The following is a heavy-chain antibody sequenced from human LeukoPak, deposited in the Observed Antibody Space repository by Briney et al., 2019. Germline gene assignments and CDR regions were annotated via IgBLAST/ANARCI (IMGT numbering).Heavy chain of an antibody. CDR3: ARGEDDFWSGYPMSRFDP. CDR2: INPNSGGT. D-gene: IGHD3-3*01. V-gene: IGHV1-2*02. CDR1: GYTFTGYY. Sequence: ASVKVSCKASGYTFTGYYMHWVRQAPGQGLEWMGWINPNSGGTNYAQKFQGRVTMTRDTSISTAYMELSRLRSDDTAVYYCARGEDDFWSGYPMSRFDPRGQGTLVTVSS. J-gene: IGHJ5*02.